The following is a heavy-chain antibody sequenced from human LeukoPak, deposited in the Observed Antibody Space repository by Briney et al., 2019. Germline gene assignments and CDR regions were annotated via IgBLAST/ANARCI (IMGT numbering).Heavy chain of an antibody. J-gene: IGHJ4*02. CDR1: GFTFSSYS. CDR2: ISSSSSYI. CDR3: ARDLKYYYDSSGYFSDY. Sequence: GGSLRLSCAASGFTFSSYSMNWVRQAPGKGLEWVSSISSSSSYIYYADSVKGRFTISRDNAKNSLYLQMNSLRAEDTAVYYCARDLKYYYDSSGYFSDYWGQGTLVTVSS. V-gene: IGHV3-21*01. D-gene: IGHD3-22*01.